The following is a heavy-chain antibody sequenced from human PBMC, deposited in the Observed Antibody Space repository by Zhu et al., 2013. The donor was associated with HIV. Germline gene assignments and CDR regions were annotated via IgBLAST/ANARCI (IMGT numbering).Heavy chain of an antibody. V-gene: IGHV1-18*01. CDR1: MYIFTSHG. J-gene: IGHJ6*02. CDR2: ISVYNGHT. Sequence: QVQLVQSGVEVKKPGASLKVSCKASMYIFTSHGISWVRQAPGQGLEWMGWISVYNGHTNYAQKFQGRVTMTTDISTTTAYMELRSLRSDDTAVYYCAREGGIAAVSTGMDVWGQGDHGHRL. CDR3: AREGGIAAVSTGMDV. D-gene: IGHD6-25*01.